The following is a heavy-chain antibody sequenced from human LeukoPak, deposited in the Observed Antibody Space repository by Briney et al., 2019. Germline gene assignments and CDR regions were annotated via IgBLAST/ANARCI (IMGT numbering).Heavy chain of an antibody. Sequence: GGSLRLSCAASGFTFSNYWMHWVRQAPGKGLVWVSRINGDGSITTYADSVRGRFTISRDNVKSTLYLQMNSLRAEDTAVYYCARAGNGFDIWGRGTMVTVSS. CDR1: GFTFSNYW. CDR2: INGDGSIT. J-gene: IGHJ3*02. CDR3: ARAGNGFDI. V-gene: IGHV3-74*01.